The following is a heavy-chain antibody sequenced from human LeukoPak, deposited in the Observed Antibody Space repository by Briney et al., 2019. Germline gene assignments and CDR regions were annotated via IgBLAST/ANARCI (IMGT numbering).Heavy chain of an antibody. CDR3: ARDIRRRLLWFGEIPPFDP. CDR2: ISAYNGNT. J-gene: IGHJ5*02. Sequence: ASVKVSCKASGYSFTGYGISWVRQAPGQGLEWMGWISAYNGNTNYAQKLQGRVTMTTDTSTSTAYMELRSLRSDDTAVYYCARDIRRRLLWFGEIPPFDPWGQGTLVTVSS. D-gene: IGHD3-10*01. CDR1: GYSFTGYG. V-gene: IGHV1-18*04.